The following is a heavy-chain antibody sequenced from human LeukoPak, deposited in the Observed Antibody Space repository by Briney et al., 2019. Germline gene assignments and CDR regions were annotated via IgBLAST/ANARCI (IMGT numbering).Heavy chain of an antibody. CDR2: INPNSGGT. D-gene: IGHD3-22*01. V-gene: IGHV1-2*02. CDR3: ARSRLYYYDSSGYSRTFDY. Sequence: ASVKVSCKASGYTFTGYYMHWVRQAPRRGLEWMGWINPNSGGTNYAQKFQGRVTMTRDTSISTAYMELSRLRSDDTAVYYCARSRLYYYDSSGYSRTFDYWGQGTLVTVSS. J-gene: IGHJ4*02. CDR1: GYTFTGYY.